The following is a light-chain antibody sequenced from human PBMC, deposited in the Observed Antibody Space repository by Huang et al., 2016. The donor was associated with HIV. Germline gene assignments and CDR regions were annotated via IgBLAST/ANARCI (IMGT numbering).Light chain of an antibody. CDR2: GAS. Sequence: SQSVNSDLAWYQQKPGQAPRLLIYGASPRATGIPAKFNATGSGTEFSLSINNLQSDDFSVYYCQQYNDWPPLTFGGGTKVEI. J-gene: IGKJ4*01. CDR1: QSVNSD. V-gene: IGKV3-15*01. CDR3: QQYNDWPPLT.